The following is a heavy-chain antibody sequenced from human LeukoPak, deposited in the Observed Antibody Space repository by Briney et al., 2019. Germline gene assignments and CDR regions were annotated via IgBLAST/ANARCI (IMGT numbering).Heavy chain of an antibody. CDR3: ARAITMVRGVTDY. CDR2: INPNSGGT. D-gene: IGHD3-10*01. CDR1: GYTFTGYY. J-gene: IGHJ4*02. V-gene: IGHV1-2*02. Sequence: GASVKVSCKASGYTFTGYYMHWVRQAPGQGLEWMGWINPNSGGTNYAQKFQGRVTMTRDTSISTAYMELRSLRSDDTAVYYCARAITMVRGVTDYWGQGTLVTVSS.